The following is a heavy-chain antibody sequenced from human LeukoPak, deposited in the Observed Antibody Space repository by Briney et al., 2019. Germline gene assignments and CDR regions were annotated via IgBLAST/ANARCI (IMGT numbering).Heavy chain of an antibody. Sequence: ASVKVSCKASGYTFTGYYVHWVRQAPGQGLEWMGWINPNSGDTNYAQKFQGRVTMTRDTSISTAYMELSRLTCDDTAVYYCARGDHYDVLTGFQTPSHLSDYWGQGTLVTVSS. D-gene: IGHD3-9*01. V-gene: IGHV1-2*02. CDR1: GYTFTGYY. J-gene: IGHJ4*02. CDR3: ARGDHYDVLTGFQTPSHLSDY. CDR2: INPNSGDT.